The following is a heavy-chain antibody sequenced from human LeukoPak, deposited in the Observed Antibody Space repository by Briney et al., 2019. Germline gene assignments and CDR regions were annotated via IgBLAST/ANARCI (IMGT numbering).Heavy chain of an antibody. CDR2: INPNSGGT. D-gene: IGHD5-18*01. CDR1: GYTFTGYY. J-gene: IGHJ6*02. V-gene: IGHV1-2*04. CDR3: ARDEIYSYETYGMDV. Sequence: ASVKVSCKASGYTFTGYYMHWVRQAPGQGLEWMGWINPNSGGTNYAQKFQGWVTMTRDTSISTAYMELSRLRSDDTAVYYCARDEIYSYETYGMDVWGQGTTVTVSS.